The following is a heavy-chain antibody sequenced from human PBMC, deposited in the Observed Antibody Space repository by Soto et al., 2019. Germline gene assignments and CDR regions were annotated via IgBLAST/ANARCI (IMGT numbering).Heavy chain of an antibody. CDR3: ARGETYLGV. CDR2: IIPIFSSR. V-gene: IGHV1-69*01. CDR1: RDTFNKYA. D-gene: IGHD3-16*01. J-gene: IGHJ6*02. Sequence: QVQLVQSGAEVKKPGSSVKVSCKTSRDTFNKYAFNWVRQAPGQGTEWMGWIIPIFSSRNYAEKFQGRVTITADDSTSTAYMELRSLRFEDTAVYYCARGETYLGVWGQGTTVTVSS.